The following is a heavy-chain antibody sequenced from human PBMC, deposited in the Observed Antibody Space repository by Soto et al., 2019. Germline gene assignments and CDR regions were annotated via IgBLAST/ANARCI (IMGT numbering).Heavy chain of an antibody. CDR1: GDSVSSNGAA. J-gene: IGHJ6*02. CDR3: ARTQGFMGV. CDR2: TYYRSKWYN. Sequence: XQTLSIPSSISGDSVSSNGAAWNLIRQSPSRGLEWLGRTYYRSKWYNEYAVSVKSRITINPDTSKNHFSLQLNSVTPEDTAVYYCARTQGFMGVWGQGIAVTVSS. V-gene: IGHV6-1*01.